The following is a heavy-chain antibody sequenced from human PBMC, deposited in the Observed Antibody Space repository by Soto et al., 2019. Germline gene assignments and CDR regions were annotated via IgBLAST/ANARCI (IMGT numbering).Heavy chain of an antibody. D-gene: IGHD1-7*01. CDR3: ASHGITGTWVYYYGMAV. CDR2: IIPIFGTA. V-gene: IGHV1-69*12. Sequence: QVQLVQSGAEVKKPGSSVKVSCKASGGTFSSYAISWVRQAPGQGLEWMGGIIPIFGTANYAQKFQGRVRITADESTSTAYMELSSLRSEDTAVYYCASHGITGTWVYYYGMAVWGQGTTVTVSS. J-gene: IGHJ6*02. CDR1: GGTFSSYA.